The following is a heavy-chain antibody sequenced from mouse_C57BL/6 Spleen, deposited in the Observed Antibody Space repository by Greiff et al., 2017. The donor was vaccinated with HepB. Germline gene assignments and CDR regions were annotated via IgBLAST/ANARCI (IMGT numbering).Heavy chain of an antibody. CDR1: GFTFSDYY. V-gene: IGHV5-12*01. J-gene: IGHJ4*01. D-gene: IGHD3-2*02. CDR3: ARTDSSGYSYAMDY. CDR2: ISNGGGST. Sequence: EVQFVQSGGGLVQPGGSLKLSCAASGFTFSDYYMYWVRQTPEKRLEWVAYISNGGGSTYYPDTVKGRFTISRDNAKNTLYLQMSRLKSEDTAMYYWARTDSSGYSYAMDYWGQGTSVTVSS.